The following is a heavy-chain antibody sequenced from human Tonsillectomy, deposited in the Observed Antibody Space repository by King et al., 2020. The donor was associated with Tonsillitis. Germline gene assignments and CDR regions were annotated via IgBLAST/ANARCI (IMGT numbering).Heavy chain of an antibody. J-gene: IGHJ4*02. V-gene: IGHV4-39*01. CDR3: ARAIAVALIKV. D-gene: IGHD6-19*01. CDR1: GGSVSSSSYY. Sequence: QLQESGPGLVKPSETLSLTCTVSGGSVSSSSYYWGWIRQPPGKGLEWIGSFYYSGSTYYNPSLKSRVTISVDTSNNQFSLKLSSVTAADTAVYYCARAIAVALIKVWGQGTLVTVSS. CDR2: FYYSGST.